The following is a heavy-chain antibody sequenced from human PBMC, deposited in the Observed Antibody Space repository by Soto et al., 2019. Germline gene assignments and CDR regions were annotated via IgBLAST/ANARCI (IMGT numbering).Heavy chain of an antibody. CDR3: AKKPPSSIQGWAFGMDV. CDR1: GFSVTTNY. J-gene: IGHJ6*02. Sequence: EVQLVETGGGLIQPGGSLRLSCLASGFSVTTNYIIWVRQPPGKGLEWVSTTFTGGSTHYADSVKGRFCISRDNSKNTVYLQMNNLRVEDTAVYYCAKKPPSSIQGWAFGMDVWGQGTTVSVSS. D-gene: IGHD1-26*01. V-gene: IGHV3-53*02. CDR2: TFTGGST.